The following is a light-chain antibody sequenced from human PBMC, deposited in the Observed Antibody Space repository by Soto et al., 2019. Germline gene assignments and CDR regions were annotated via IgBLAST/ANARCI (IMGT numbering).Light chain of an antibody. J-gene: IGKJ1*01. CDR3: QQYTDWPTT. CDR2: GAS. CDR1: QSVTSN. Sequence: EVVVRQSPATLSVSQGERATLSCRASQSVTSNFAWYQQKPGQAPRLLIYGASTRATGVPDRFSGDGSGTDFTLTVTSLQSEDFGIYYCQQYTDWPTTFGQRTKVDIK. V-gene: IGKV3-15*01.